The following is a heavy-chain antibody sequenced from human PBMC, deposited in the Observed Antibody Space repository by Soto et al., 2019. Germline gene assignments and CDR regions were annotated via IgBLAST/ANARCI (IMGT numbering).Heavy chain of an antibody. CDR1: GYTFLREG. V-gene: IGHV1-18*01. J-gene: IGHJ5*02. CDR2: ISNYDGNT. CDR3: ARVIRLAGFGRLDP. D-gene: IGHD3-16*01. Sequence: QVQLVQSGPELKKPGASVNVSCKASGYTFLREGITWVRQVPGQGLEWMGWISNYDGNTHYAPRFQGRVIMTTDTFTSVAYMELRSLRPDDTATYYFARVIRLAGFGRLDPWGQGSLVTVSS.